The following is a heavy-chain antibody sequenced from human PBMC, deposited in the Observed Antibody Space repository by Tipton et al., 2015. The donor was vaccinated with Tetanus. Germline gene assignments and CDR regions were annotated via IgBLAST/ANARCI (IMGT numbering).Heavy chain of an antibody. CDR3: ATAYSGYSYGFGDY. J-gene: IGHJ4*02. V-gene: IGHV4-59*01. CDR2: IYYSGST. Sequence: TLSLTCTVSGGSISSYYWSWIRQPPGKGLEWIGYIYYSGSTNYNPSLKSRVTISVDTSKNQFSLKLSSVTAADTAVYYCATAYSGYSYGFGDYWGQGTLVTVSS. CDR1: GGSISSYY. D-gene: IGHD5-18*01.